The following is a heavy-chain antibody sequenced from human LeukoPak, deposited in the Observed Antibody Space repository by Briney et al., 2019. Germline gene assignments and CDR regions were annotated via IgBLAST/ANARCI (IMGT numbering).Heavy chain of an antibody. CDR1: GFTFSSYS. CDR2: ISWGGGST. Sequence: GGSLRLSCAASGFTFSSYSMNWVRQAPGKGLEWVSLISWGGGSTYYADSVKGRFTISRDNSKNSLYLQMNSLRTEDTALYFCAKDHYYGSGSYSRWVYFDYWGQGTLVTVSS. J-gene: IGHJ4*02. D-gene: IGHD3-10*01. V-gene: IGHV3-43*01. CDR3: AKDHYYGSGSYSRWVYFDY.